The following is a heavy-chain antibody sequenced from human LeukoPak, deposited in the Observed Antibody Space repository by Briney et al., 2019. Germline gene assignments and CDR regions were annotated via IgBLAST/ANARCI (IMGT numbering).Heavy chain of an antibody. CDR3: TTEYYGASNY. CDR1: GFTFTKAW. D-gene: IGHD3-3*01. J-gene: IGHJ4*02. Sequence: GGSLRLSCAGSGFTFTKAWMSWVRQAPGKGLEWVAHTRSRTDGGTTDSAAPVRGRFSISRDDAINTLYLEMNSLKTEDTAVYYCTTEYYGASNYWGQGTLVTVSS. V-gene: IGHV3-15*01. CDR2: TRSRTDGGTT.